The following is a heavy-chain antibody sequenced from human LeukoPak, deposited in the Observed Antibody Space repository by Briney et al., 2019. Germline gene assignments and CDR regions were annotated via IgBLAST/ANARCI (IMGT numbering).Heavy chain of an antibody. V-gene: IGHV1-69*06. CDR2: IIPMFGTV. CDR3: ARDQKVGATPYFGMDV. CDR1: GYTFTSYG. Sequence: ASVKVSCKASGYTFTSYGISGVRQAPGQGLEWMGRIIPMFGTVNYEQKFQGRVTIIADKFTSTAYMELSSLRFEDTAMYYCARDQKVGATPYFGMDVWGQGTTVTVSS. D-gene: IGHD1-26*01. J-gene: IGHJ6*02.